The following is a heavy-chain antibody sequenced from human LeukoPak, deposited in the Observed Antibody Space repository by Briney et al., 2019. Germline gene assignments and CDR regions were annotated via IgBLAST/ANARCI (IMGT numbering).Heavy chain of an antibody. D-gene: IGHD4-17*01. V-gene: IGHV1-3*01. J-gene: IGHJ3*02. CDR3: ASSPGPTGGDDGAFDI. Sequence: KFRGRVTITRDTSASTAYMELSSLRSEDTAVYYCASSPGPTGGDDGAFDIWGQGTMVTVPS.